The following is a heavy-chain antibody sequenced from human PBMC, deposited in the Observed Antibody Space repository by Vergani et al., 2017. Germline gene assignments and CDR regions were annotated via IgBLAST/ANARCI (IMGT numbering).Heavy chain of an antibody. D-gene: IGHD6-19*01. V-gene: IGHV4-39*01. J-gene: IGHJ5*02. Sequence: QLQLQESGPGLVKPSATLSLTCSVSGASIRSSNYYWGWIRQPPGKGLEWIASIYYSGSTYYNPSLKSRVTISVDTSKNQFSLKLSSVTAADTAVYFCAGHSTVEWLVKLGWIDPWGQGSLVTVSS. CDR3: AGHSTVEWLVKLGWIDP. CDR2: IYYSGST. CDR1: GASIRSSNYY.